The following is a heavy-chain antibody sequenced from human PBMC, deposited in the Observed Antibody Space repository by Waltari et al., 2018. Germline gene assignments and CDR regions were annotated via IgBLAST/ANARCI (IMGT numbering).Heavy chain of an antibody. V-gene: IGHV3-7*01. Sequence: EVQLVESGGGLVQPGGSLRLACAASGFNFNTYWMKWIRQAPGKGLELVANINPDGSQKFYVDSVKGRFTVSRDNAQNSLYLQMNNLRAEDTAVYYCTTLARGESGDYWGQGTLATVSS. D-gene: IGHD3-10*01. J-gene: IGHJ4*02. CDR1: GFNFNTYW. CDR3: TTLARGESGDY. CDR2: INPDGSQK.